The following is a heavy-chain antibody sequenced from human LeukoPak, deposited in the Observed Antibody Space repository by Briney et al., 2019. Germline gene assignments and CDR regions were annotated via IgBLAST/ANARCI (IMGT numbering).Heavy chain of an antibody. D-gene: IGHD3-22*01. CDR1: GYTFTGYY. Sequence: ASVKVSCKASGYTFTGYYMHWVRQAPGQGLEWMGWINPNSGGTNYAQKFQGRVTMTGDTSISTAYMELSRLRSDDTAVYYCARGGEDSGYFALPFDYWGQGTLVTVSS. J-gene: IGHJ4*02. V-gene: IGHV1-2*02. CDR2: INPNSGGT. CDR3: ARGGEDSGYFALPFDY.